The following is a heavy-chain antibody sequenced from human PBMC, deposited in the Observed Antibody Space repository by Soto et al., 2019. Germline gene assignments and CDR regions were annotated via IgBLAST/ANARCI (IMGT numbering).Heavy chain of an antibody. Sequence: QVQLVQSGAEVKKPGSSVKVSCKASGGTFSSYTISWVRQAPGQGLEWMGRIIPILGIANYAQKFQGRAAITADKSTSTAYMELSSLRSEDTAVYLCATPQLWFGESVWGQGIMVTVSS. CDR2: IIPILGIA. CDR1: GGTFSSYT. CDR3: ATPQLWFGESV. D-gene: IGHD3-10*01. V-gene: IGHV1-69*02. J-gene: IGHJ3*01.